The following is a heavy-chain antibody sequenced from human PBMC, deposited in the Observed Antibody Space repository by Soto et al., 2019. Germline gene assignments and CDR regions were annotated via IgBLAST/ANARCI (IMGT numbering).Heavy chain of an antibody. Sequence: ESGGGLVKPGGSLRLSCAASGFTFSSYSMNWVRQAPGKGLEWVSSISSSSSYIYYADSVKGRFTISRDNAKNSLYLQMNSLRAEDTAVYYCARDGYSYGYHYYYGMDVWGQGTTVTVSS. J-gene: IGHJ6*02. D-gene: IGHD5-18*01. CDR3: ARDGYSYGYHYYYGMDV. V-gene: IGHV3-21*01. CDR1: GFTFSSYS. CDR2: ISSSSSYI.